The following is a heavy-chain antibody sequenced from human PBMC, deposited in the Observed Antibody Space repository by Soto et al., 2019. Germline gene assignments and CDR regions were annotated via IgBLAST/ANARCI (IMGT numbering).Heavy chain of an antibody. CDR2: AHYSGST. D-gene: IGHD1-1*01. J-gene: IGHJ5*02. CDR3: ATNGMPGQNWFDP. CDR1: GGSISSGSYF. Sequence: SETLSLTCAVSGGSISSGSYFWAWIRQPPGKGLEWIGSAHYSGSTHYNPSLKSRVTISVDTSKNQVSLKLRSVTAADTAVYYRATNGMPGQNWFDPWGLGTPVTVSS. V-gene: IGHV4-39*01.